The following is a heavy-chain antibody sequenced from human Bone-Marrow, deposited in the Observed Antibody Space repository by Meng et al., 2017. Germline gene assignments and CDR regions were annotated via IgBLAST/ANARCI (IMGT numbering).Heavy chain of an antibody. CDR2: ISGFGTI. V-gene: IGHV3-23*01. CDR3: AKVSSDTYYDILFGVYYFDY. Sequence: GESLKISCAASGFTFSSYAMNWVRQTPGKGLEWLSGISGFGTIYDADSVKGRFTISRDNSKNTLYLQMNSLRAEDTAVYYCAKVSSDTYYDILFGVYYFDYWGQGTLVTVSS. J-gene: IGHJ4*02. CDR1: GFTFSSYA. D-gene: IGHD3-9*01.